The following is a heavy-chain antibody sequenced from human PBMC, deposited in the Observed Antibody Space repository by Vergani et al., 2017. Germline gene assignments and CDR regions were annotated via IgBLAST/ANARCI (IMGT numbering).Heavy chain of an antibody. CDR3: VRLPRGPWNFDL. Sequence: EVQLVESGGGLVQPGGSLRLSCAASGFTFSIYSMNWVRQAPGKWLEWVSYISSTSSTIYYADSVKGRFTISRDNVKNSLYVHMNSLRAEDTAVYYCVRLPRGPWNFDLWGRGTLITVSS. J-gene: IGHJ2*01. CDR1: GFTFSIYS. CDR2: ISSTSSTI. V-gene: IGHV3-48*01.